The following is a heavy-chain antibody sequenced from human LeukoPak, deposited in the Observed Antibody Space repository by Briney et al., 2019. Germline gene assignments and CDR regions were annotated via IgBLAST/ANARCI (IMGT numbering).Heavy chain of an antibody. CDR1: GGSISGYY. CDR3: ARGVYDSSGYYGVAAFDI. D-gene: IGHD3-22*01. CDR2: IYTSGST. Sequence: SETLSLTCTVSGGSISGYYWSWIRQPPGKGLEWIGRIYTSGSTNYNPSLKSRVTMSVDTSKNQFSLKLSSVTAADTAVYYCARGVYDSSGYYGVAAFDIWGQGTMVTVSS. J-gene: IGHJ3*02. V-gene: IGHV4-4*07.